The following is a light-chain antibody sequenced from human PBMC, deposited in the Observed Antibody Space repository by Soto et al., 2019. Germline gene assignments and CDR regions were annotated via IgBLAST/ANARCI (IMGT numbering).Light chain of an antibody. V-gene: IGLV3-25*03. CDR2: KDS. CDR3: QSADSSGTYRV. J-gene: IGLJ1*01. Sequence: SYELTQPPSVSVSPGQTARIICSGDALPKQYAYWYQQKPGQAPVLVIYKDSERPSGIPERFSGSSSGTTVTLTISGVQAEDEADYYCQSADSSGTYRVFGTGTKLTVL. CDR1: ALPKQY.